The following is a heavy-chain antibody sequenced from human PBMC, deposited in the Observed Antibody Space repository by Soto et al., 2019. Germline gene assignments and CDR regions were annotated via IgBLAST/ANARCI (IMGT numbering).Heavy chain of an antibody. CDR1: GDSLSGTYW. Sequence: QVQLQESGPGLVKPSETLSLTCAVSGDSLSGTYWWSWVRQAPGGGLQWIGDISYSGTTHYDPSLRSRVTISMDKSRSEFSLTLISVTAADSASYYCARHILVTGTRGFDFWGQGILVTVSS. D-gene: IGHD6-19*01. J-gene: IGHJ4*02. V-gene: IGHV4-4*02. CDR2: ISYSGTT. CDR3: ARHILVTGTRGFDF.